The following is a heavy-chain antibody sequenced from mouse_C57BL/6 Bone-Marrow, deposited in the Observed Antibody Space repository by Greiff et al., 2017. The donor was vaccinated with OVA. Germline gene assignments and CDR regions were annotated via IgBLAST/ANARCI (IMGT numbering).Heavy chain of an antibody. CDR3: ASSYDGYLYFDV. J-gene: IGHJ1*03. Sequence: EVQLQQSGPSLVRPSQTLSLTCTVTGFSINSDCYWIWIRQFPGNKLEYIGYTFYSGITYYNPSLESRTYITRDTSKNQFSLKLSSVTTEDTATYYCASSYDGYLYFDVWGTGTTVTVSS. V-gene: IGHV3-3*01. CDR1: GFSINSDCY. D-gene: IGHD2-3*01. CDR2: TFYSGIT.